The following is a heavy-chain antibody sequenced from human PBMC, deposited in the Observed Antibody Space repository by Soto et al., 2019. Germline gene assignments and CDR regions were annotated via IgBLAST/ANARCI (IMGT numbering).Heavy chain of an antibody. CDR1: GFTFSSYV. V-gene: IGHV3-30*14. J-gene: IGHJ4*02. D-gene: IGHD3-9*01. Sequence: GGSLRLSCVASGFTFSSYVIHWVRQAPGKGLEWVALISTDGTEKHYPGSVRGRFTISRDNSKNTLYLQMNSLRTEDTAVYYCSRDDSDWFFNWGRGTLVTVSS. CDR3: SRDDSDWFFN. CDR2: ISTDGTEK.